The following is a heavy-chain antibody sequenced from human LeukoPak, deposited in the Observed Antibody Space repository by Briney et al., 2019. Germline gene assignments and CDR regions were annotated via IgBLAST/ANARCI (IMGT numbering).Heavy chain of an antibody. V-gene: IGHV3-20*04. D-gene: IGHD1-7*01. CDR3: ARGNYGPDY. Sequence: PGGSLRLSCAASGFTFSSYAMSWVRQAPGKGLEWVSGINWDGINSGYADSVKGRFTISRDNARNSLYPQINSLRAEDTAFYYCARGNYGPDYWGQGTLVTVSS. CDR2: INWDGINS. CDR1: GFTFSSYA. J-gene: IGHJ4*02.